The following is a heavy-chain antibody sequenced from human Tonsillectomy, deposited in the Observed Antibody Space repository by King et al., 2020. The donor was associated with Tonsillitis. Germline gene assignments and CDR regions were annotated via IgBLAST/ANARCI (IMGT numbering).Heavy chain of an antibody. D-gene: IGHD3-10*01. CDR2: INHSGST. V-gene: IGHV4-34*01. CDR3: ARGGEYYYGSGSYSPANWFDP. J-gene: IGHJ5*02. CDR1: GGSFSGYY. Sequence: VQLQQWGAGLLKPSETLSLTCAVYGGSFSGYYWTWIRQPPGKGLEWIGEINHSGSTNYNPSLKSRVTIPVDTSKNQFSLKLSSVTAADTAVYYCARGGEYYYGSGSYSPANWFDPWGHGTLVTVSS.